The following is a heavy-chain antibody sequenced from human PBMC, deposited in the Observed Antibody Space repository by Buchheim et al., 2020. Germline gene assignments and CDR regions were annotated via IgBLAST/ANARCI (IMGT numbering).Heavy chain of an antibody. J-gene: IGHJ5*02. Sequence: QVQLVESGGGLVKPGGSLRLSCAASGFTISDYYMSWIRQAPGKGLEWVSYISSSSSYTTSADSVTGRFTISRANAKTSLTLQMNSLRAEDTAVYYCARDMVRGVRWFDPWGQGTL. CDR1: GFTISDYY. D-gene: IGHD3-10*01. V-gene: IGHV3-11*06. CDR3: ARDMVRGVRWFDP. CDR2: ISSSSSYT.